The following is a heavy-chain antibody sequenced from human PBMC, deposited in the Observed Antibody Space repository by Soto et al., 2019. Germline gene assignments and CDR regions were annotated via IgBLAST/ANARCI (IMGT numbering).Heavy chain of an antibody. V-gene: IGHV3-23*01. D-gene: IGHD2-2*01. CDR3: AKDRRYCSSTSCSWYYYGMDV. CDR2: ISNSGGST. J-gene: IGHJ6*02. Sequence: EVQLLESGGGLGQPGGSLRLSCAASGFTFSSYAMSWVRQAPGKGLEWVSTISNSGGSTYYADSVKGRFTISRDNSKNTLYLQMNSLRAEDTAIYYCAKDRRYCSSTSCSWYYYGMDVWDQGTTVTVSS. CDR1: GFTFSSYA.